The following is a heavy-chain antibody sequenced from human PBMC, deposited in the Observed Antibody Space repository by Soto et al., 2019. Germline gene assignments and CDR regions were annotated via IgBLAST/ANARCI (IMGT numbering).Heavy chain of an antibody. V-gene: IGHV1-3*01. CDR3: ATGYCSGGSCYSFDY. D-gene: IGHD2-15*01. CDR2: INAGNGNT. J-gene: IGHJ4*02. Sequence: VSCEECGETFASYAMHWARQANGQRLEWMGWINAGNGNTKYSLKFQARVSITRDTSASTAYMELSSLRSEDTAVYYCATGYCSGGSCYSFDYWGQGTLVTVS. CDR1: GETFASYA.